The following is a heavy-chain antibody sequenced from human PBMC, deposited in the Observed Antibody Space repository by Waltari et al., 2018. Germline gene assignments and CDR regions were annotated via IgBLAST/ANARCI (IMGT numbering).Heavy chain of an antibody. V-gene: IGHV4-39*01. CDR1: GGYITTSRPY. CDR3: ATYVGASVGTAAFDV. D-gene: IGHD3-16*01. CDR2: ISYSGAT. J-gene: IGHJ3*01. Sequence: QLHLQESGPGLVKPSETLSPTCSVSGGYITTSRPYWGWIRPPPGKGLEWTGTISYSGATYYNPSLRSRVTISLDTSKNQFSLKLNSVTAADTAVYYCATYVGASVGTAAFDVWGQGTMVTVSS.